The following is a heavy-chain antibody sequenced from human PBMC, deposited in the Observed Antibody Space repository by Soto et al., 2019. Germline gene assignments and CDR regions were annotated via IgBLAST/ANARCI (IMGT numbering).Heavy chain of an antibody. J-gene: IGHJ5*02. CDR1: GFTLRNYA. V-gene: IGHV3-23*01. CDR2: IGGGGDST. CDR3: AKDRMELRTDCSSTSCLGWFDT. Sequence: DVQLLESGGGLVQPGGSLRLSCAASGFTLRNYAMAWVRQAPGKGLEWVSTIGGGGDSTYYADSVKGRFTISRANCKNGLHLQMNSVRAEETALYYCAKDRMELRTDCSSTSCLGWFDTWGEGSLVTVS. D-gene: IGHD2-2*01.